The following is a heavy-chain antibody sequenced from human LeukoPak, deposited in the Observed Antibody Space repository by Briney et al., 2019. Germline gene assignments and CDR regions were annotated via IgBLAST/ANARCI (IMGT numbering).Heavy chain of an antibody. D-gene: IGHD3-22*01. CDR2: IYPGDSDT. V-gene: IGHV5-51*01. CDR3: ASIDSSGYYAY. J-gene: IGHJ4*02. Sequence: KVSCKASGYTFTSYWIGWVRQMPGKGLEWMGIIYPGDSDTRYSPSFQGQVTISADKSISTAYLQWSSLKASDTAMYYCASIDSSGYYAYWGQGTLVTVSS. CDR1: GYTFTSYW.